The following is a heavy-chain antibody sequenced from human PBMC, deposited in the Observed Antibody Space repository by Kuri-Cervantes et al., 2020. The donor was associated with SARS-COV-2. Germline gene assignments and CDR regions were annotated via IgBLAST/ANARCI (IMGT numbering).Heavy chain of an antibody. CDR1: GFTFSSYA. V-gene: IGHV3-30-3*01. J-gene: IGHJ2*01. D-gene: IGHD3-3*01. Sequence: GESLKISCAASGFTFSSYAMHWVRQAPGKGLEWVAVISYDGSNKYYADSVKGRFTISRDNSKNTQYLQMNSLRAEDTAVYYCARGNDFWSGRDWYFDLWGRGTLVTVSS. CDR3: ARGNDFWSGRDWYFDL. CDR2: ISYDGSNK.